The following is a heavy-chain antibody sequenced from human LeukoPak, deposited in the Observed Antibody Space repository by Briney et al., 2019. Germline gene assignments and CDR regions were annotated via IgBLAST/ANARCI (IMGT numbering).Heavy chain of an antibody. V-gene: IGHV3-48*01. Sequence: GGSLRLSCAASGFTLSNYGMNWVRQAPGKGLEWISYRSSSRSTITYADSVRGRFTISKDNAKNSLHLQMDSLRAEDTAVYYCARESPAFDYWGQGILVTVSS. J-gene: IGHJ4*02. CDR2: RSSSRSTI. CDR3: ARESPAFDY. CDR1: GFTLSNYG.